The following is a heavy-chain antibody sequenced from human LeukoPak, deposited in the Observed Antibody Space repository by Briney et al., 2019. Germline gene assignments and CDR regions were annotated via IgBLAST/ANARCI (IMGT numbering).Heavy chain of an antibody. CDR1: GDSINSYS. D-gene: IGHD6-19*01. Sequence: SSETLSLTCTVSGDSINSYSWNWIRQPPGKGLEWIGYIYYSGSTNYNPSLKSRVTISVDTSKNQFSLKLSSVTAADTAVYFCARQLRGEAVAGHLQPFDYWGQGTLVTVSS. CDR3: ARQLRGEAVAGHLQPFDY. V-gene: IGHV4-59*08. CDR2: IYYSGST. J-gene: IGHJ4*02.